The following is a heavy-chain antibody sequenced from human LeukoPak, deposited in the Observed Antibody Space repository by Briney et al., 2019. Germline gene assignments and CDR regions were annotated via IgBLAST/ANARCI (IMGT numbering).Heavy chain of an antibody. Sequence: PGGSLRLSCAASGFTVTSTYMNWVRQAPGKGLEWVSVLYTGGNTCYADSVKGRFTISRDISKNTLYLQMNSLRPDDTAIYFCASYGNFNDYWGQGTLVTVSS. V-gene: IGHV3-53*05. J-gene: IGHJ4*02. CDR2: LYTGGNT. CDR3: ASYGNFNDY. D-gene: IGHD1-7*01. CDR1: GFTVTSTY.